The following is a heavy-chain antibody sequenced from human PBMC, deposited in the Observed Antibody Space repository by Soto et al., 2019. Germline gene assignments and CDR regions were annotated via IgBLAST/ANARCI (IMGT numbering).Heavy chain of an antibody. CDR1: GYAFTSYG. D-gene: IGHD3-9*01. V-gene: IGHV1-18*01. J-gene: IGHJ5*02. CDR3: ARDKAPNLTRYYPNCFDP. CDR2: ISAYNGNT. Sequence: ASVKVSCKASGYAFTSYGISWVRQAPGQGLEWMGWISAYNGNTNYAQKLQGRVTMTTDTSTSTAYMELRSLRSDDTAVYYCARDKAPNLTRYYPNCFDPWGQGPLVTVSS.